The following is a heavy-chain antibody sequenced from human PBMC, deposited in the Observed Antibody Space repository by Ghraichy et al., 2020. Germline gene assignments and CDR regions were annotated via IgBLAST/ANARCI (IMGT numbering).Heavy chain of an antibody. CDR3: ARGPNDGHIVVVVAAGLGWFDP. D-gene: IGHD2-15*01. CDR1: GFTFSSYS. CDR2: ISSSSSYI. J-gene: IGHJ5*02. Sequence: GGSLRLSCAASGFTFSSYSMNWVRQAPGKGLEWVSSISSSSSYIYYADSVKGRFTISRDNAKNSLYLQMNSLRAEDTAVYYCARGPNDGHIVVVVAAGLGWFDPWGQGTLVTVSS. V-gene: IGHV3-21*01.